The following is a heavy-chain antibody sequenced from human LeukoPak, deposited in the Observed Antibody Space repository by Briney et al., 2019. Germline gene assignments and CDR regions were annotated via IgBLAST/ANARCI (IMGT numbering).Heavy chain of an antibody. V-gene: IGHV3-33*01. Sequence: PGGSLRLSCAASGFTFSSYGMHWVRQAPGKGLEWVAVIWYDGSNKYYADSVKGRFTISRDNSKNTLYLRMNSLRAEDTAVYYCARDPGRHSGSLYYFDYWGQGTLVTVSS. CDR1: GFTFSSYG. D-gene: IGHD1-26*01. CDR3: ARDPGRHSGSLYYFDY. CDR2: IWYDGSNK. J-gene: IGHJ4*02.